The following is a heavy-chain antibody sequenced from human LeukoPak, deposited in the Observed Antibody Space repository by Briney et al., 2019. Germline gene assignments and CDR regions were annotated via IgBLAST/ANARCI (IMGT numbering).Heavy chain of an antibody. J-gene: IGHJ3*02. D-gene: IGHD2-2*01. Sequence: SETLSLTCTVSGGSISRYYWSWIRQPPGKGLEWIGYIYYSGSTNYNPSLKSRVTISVDTSKNQLSLKLSSGTAAATAVYYCERGLSRRYQLLWASGAFDIWGQGTMVIVSS. CDR2: IYYSGST. CDR3: ERGLSRRYQLLWASGAFDI. V-gene: IGHV4-59*12. CDR1: GGSISRYY.